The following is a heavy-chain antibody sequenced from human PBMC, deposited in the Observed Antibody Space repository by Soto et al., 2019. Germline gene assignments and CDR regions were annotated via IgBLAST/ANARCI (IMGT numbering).Heavy chain of an antibody. CDR2: ISSSSSTI. J-gene: IGHJ4*02. CDR1: GFTFSSYS. Sequence: SLRLSCAASGFTFSSYSMNWVRQAPGKGLEWVSYISSSSSTIYYADSVKGRFTISRDNAKNSLYLQMNSLRDEDTAVYYCAGAYYYDSSGYYRDHWGQGTLVTVS. D-gene: IGHD3-22*01. V-gene: IGHV3-48*02. CDR3: AGAYYYDSSGYYRDH.